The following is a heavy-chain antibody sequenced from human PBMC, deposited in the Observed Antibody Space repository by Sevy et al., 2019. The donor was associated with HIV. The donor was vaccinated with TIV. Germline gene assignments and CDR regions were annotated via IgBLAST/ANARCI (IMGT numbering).Heavy chain of an antibody. Sequence: GGSLRLSCVASGFTFSSYWMNWVRQAPGKGLEWVANIKQDGSEIYYVDSVKGRFTISRDNAQNSVHLQMNSLRVEDTAVYYCGHAMDVWGQGTTVTVS. CDR1: GFTFSSYW. CDR2: IKQDGSEI. V-gene: IGHV3-7*01. J-gene: IGHJ6*02. CDR3: GHAMDV.